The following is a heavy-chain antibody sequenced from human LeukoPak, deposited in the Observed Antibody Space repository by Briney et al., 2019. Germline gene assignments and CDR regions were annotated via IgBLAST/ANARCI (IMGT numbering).Heavy chain of an antibody. CDR2: ISPHNGNR. CDR3: ARTGYGSGSDDFDF. D-gene: IGHD3-10*01. J-gene: IGHJ4*02. Sequence: ASVKVSCKTSGYTFTRYGVSWVRQAPGQGLEWMGWISPHNGNRDYAQKFKDRVTMTTDTSTNTVYLELRSLRPDDTAMNYCARTGYGSGSDDFDFWGQGTLVTVSS. CDR1: GYTFTRYG. V-gene: IGHV1-18*01.